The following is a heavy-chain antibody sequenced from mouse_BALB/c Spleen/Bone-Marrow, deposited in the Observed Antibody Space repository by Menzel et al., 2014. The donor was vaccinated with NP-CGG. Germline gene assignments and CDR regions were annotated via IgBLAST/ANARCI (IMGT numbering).Heavy chain of an antibody. Sequence: VQLKQSGAELVKPGASVKLSCTASGFNIKDTYIRWVKQRPEQGLEWIGRIDPANEHTKYDPNFQGKATITADTSSNTAYLQLSSLTSEDTAVYYCASLTGTFDYWGQGSTLTVSS. J-gene: IGHJ2*01. CDR3: ASLTGTFDY. D-gene: IGHD4-1*01. CDR1: GFNIKDTY. CDR2: IDPANEHT. V-gene: IGHV14-3*02.